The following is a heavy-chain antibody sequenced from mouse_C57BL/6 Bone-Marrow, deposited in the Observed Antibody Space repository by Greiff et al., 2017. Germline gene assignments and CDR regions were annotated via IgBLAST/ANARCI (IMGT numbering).Heavy chain of an antibody. Sequence: VQLQQPGAELVMPGASVKLSCKASGYTFTSYWMHWVKQRPGQGLGWIGEIDPSDSYTNYNQKFKGKSTLTVDKSSSTAYMQLSSLTSEDSAVYYCARTAYYSNYGAMDYWGQGTSVTVSS. J-gene: IGHJ4*01. CDR3: ARTAYYSNYGAMDY. CDR2: IDPSDSYT. V-gene: IGHV1-69*01. CDR1: GYTFTSYW. D-gene: IGHD2-5*01.